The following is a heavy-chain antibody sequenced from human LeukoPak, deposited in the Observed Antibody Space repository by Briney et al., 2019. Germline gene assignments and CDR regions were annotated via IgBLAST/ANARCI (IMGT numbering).Heavy chain of an antibody. CDR3: AREWDYGDLSGFDY. V-gene: IGHV1-2*02. D-gene: IGHD4-17*01. Sequence: ASVKVSCKASGYTFTGYYMHWVRQAPGQGLEWMGWINPNSGGTNYAQKFQGRVTMTRDTSISTAYMELSSLRSEDTAVYYCAREWDYGDLSGFDYWGQGTLVTVSS. CDR2: INPNSGGT. CDR1: GYTFTGYY. J-gene: IGHJ4*02.